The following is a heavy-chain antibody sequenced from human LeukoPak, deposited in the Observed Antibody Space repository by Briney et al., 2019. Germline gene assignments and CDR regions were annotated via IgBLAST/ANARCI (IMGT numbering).Heavy chain of an antibody. Sequence: GGSLRLSCAASGFTFSSYGMHWVRQAPGRGLEWVAVIWYDGSNKYYADSVKGRFTISRDNSKNTLYLQMNSLRAEDTAVYYCASAYCGGDCLIDYWGQGTLVTVSS. V-gene: IGHV3-33*01. CDR2: IWYDGSNK. D-gene: IGHD2-21*02. CDR1: GFTFSSYG. J-gene: IGHJ4*02. CDR3: ASAYCGGDCLIDY.